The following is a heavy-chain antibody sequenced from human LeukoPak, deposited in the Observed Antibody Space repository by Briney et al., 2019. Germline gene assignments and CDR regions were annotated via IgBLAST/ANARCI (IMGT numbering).Heavy chain of an antibody. V-gene: IGHV3-7*01. CDR3: AREGFHYYDSSGWVAFDI. CDR2: IKQDGSEK. Sequence: PGGSLRLSCAASGFTFSSYWMSWVRQAPGKGLEWVANIKQDGSEKYYVDSVKGRFTISRGNAKNSLYLQMNSLRAEDTAVYYCAREGFHYYDSSGWVAFDIWGQGTMVTVSS. J-gene: IGHJ3*02. D-gene: IGHD3-22*01. CDR1: GFTFSSYW.